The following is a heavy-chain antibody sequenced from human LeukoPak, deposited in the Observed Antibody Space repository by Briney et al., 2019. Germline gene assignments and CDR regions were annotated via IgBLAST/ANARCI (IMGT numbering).Heavy chain of an antibody. D-gene: IGHD2-2*01. CDR2: ITDNGDDT. CDR1: GFTFSSYA. J-gene: IGHJ4*02. Sequence: GGSLRLSCAASGFTFSSYAMSWVRQDPGEGLEWVSIITDNGDDTGHADSVKGRFTISRDNSKNTLYLQMSSLRAEDTAVYYCAKGVGPSAPNGRVFDFWGQGTLVTVSS. V-gene: IGHV3-23*01. CDR3: AKGVGPSAPNGRVFDF.